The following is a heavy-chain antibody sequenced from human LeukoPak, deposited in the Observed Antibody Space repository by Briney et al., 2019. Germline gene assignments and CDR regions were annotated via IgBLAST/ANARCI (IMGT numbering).Heavy chain of an antibody. CDR3: ARAQTLFWEFDGFDI. Sequence: GGSLRLSCAASGFTFSSHSINWVRQAPGKGLEWIATMTSTNNIHCADSVKGRFTISRDNAENSVYLQMNSLRDEDTAVYSCARAQTLFWEFDGFDIWGRGTKVTVSS. D-gene: IGHD3-3*01. CDR1: GFTFSSHS. J-gene: IGHJ3*02. CDR2: MTSTNNI. V-gene: IGHV3-69-1*01.